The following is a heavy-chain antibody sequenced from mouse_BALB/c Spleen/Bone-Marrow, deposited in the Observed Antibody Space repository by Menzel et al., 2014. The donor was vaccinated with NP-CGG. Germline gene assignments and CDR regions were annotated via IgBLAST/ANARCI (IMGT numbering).Heavy chain of an antibody. D-gene: IGHD1-1*01. CDR2: ISNGGGST. Sequence: EVKLVESGGGLVQPGGSLKLSCAASGFTFSGYIMSWVRQTPEKRLEWVAYISNGGGSTHYPDTVKGRFTISRDNAKNSLCLQMSSLKSEDTAMYYCARHPIYYYGSSWGNYAMDYWGQGTSVTVSS. CDR3: ARHPIYYYGSSWGNYAMDY. CDR1: GFTFSGYI. V-gene: IGHV5-12-2*01. J-gene: IGHJ4*01.